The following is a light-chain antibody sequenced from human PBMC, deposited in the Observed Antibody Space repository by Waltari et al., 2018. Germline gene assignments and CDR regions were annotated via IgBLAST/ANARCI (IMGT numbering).Light chain of an antibody. V-gene: IGLV1-51*01. CDR3: GTWDSSLSAGV. CDR2: DNN. Sequence: QSVLTQPPSVPAAPGQKVTISCPGTSSNLGHNYVPWYQQLPGTAPKLLIYDNNKRPSGIPDRFSGSKSGTSATLGITGLQTGDEADYYCGTWDSSLSAGVFGGGTKLTVL. J-gene: IGLJ3*02. CDR1: SSNLGHNY.